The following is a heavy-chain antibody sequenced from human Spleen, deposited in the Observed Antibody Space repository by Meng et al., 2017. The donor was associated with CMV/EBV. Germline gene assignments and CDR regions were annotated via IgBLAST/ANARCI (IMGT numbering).Heavy chain of an antibody. CDR1: GFTFSSYA. CDR2: IRYDGSNK. V-gene: IGHV3-30*02. Sequence: GGSLRLSCAASGFTFSSYAMHWVRQAPGKGLEWVAFIRYDGSNKYYADSVKGRFTISRDNSKNTLYLQMNSLRAEDTAVYYCAKDHRATVDSWGQGTLVTVSS. CDR3: AKDHRATVDS. J-gene: IGHJ5*01. D-gene: IGHD5-12*01.